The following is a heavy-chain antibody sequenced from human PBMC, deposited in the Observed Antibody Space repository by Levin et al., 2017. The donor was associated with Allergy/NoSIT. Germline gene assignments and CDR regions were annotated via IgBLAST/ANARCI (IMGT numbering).Heavy chain of an antibody. CDR1: GFTFSDYY. D-gene: IGHD3-22*01. CDR3: ARVLHYYDSSGYYYAYYFDY. CDR2: ISSSGSTI. V-gene: IGHV3-11*01. Sequence: GGSLRLSCAASGFTFSDYYMSWIRQAPGKGLEWVSYISSSGSTIYYADSVKGRFTISRDNAKNSLYLQMNSLRAEDTAVYYCARVLHYYDSSGYYYAYYFDYWGQGTLVTVSS. J-gene: IGHJ4*02.